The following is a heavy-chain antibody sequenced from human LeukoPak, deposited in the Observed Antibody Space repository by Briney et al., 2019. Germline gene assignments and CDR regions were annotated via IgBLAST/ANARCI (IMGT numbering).Heavy chain of an antibody. V-gene: IGHV4-59*01. J-gene: IGHJ4*02. CDR3: ARAEDSSGYYPLGY. Sequence: SETLSLTCTVSGGSISSYYWSWIRQPPGKGLEWIGYIYYSGSTNYNPSLKSRVTISVDTPKNQFSLKLSSVTAADTAVYYCARAEDSSGYYPLGYWGQGTLVTVSS. CDR2: IYYSGST. D-gene: IGHD3-22*01. CDR1: GGSISSYY.